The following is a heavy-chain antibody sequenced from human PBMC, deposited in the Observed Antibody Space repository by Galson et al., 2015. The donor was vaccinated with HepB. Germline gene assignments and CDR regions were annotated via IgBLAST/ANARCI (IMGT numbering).Heavy chain of an antibody. V-gene: IGHV3-23*01. Sequence: SLRLSCAGSGLSFSHYAMSWVRQAPGEGLEWIAAISGSGGWTYYADSAKDRFTISRDSSKSTLFLQVNSLGAEDTAVYYCARDSGPQDVDTAMVKFDYWGQGSLVTVSS. CDR1: GLSFSHYA. J-gene: IGHJ4*02. CDR3: ARDSGPQDVDTAMVKFDY. D-gene: IGHD5-18*01. CDR2: ISGSGGWT.